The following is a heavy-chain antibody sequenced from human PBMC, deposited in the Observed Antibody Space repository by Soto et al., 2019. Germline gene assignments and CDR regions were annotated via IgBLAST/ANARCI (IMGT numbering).Heavy chain of an antibody. V-gene: IGHV4-4*02. CDR2: IYHSGST. D-gene: IGHD3-22*01. CDR3: ARESEGYYYDSSGSLDY. J-gene: IGHJ4*02. CDR1: GGSISSSNW. Sequence: QVQLQESGPGLVKPSGTLSLTCAVSGGSISSSNWWSWVRQPPGKGLEWIGEIYHSGSTNYNPSLKSRVTISVDKSKNQLSLKLSSVTAADTAVYYCARESEGYYYDSSGSLDYWGQGTLVTVSS.